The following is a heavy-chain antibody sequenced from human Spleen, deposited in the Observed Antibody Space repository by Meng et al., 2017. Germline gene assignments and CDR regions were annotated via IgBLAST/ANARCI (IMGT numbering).Heavy chain of an antibody. D-gene: IGHD2-15*01. V-gene: IGHV4-38-2*02. CDR1: GYSISSGHY. CDR2: IYHSGST. Sequence: GSLRLSCTVSGYSISSGHYWGWSRQPPGKGLEWIGSIYHSGSTYYNPSLKSRVTISVDTSKNQFSLKLSSVTAADTAVYYCARDKLTLLALNTRRADYWGQGTLVTVSS. CDR3: ARDKLTLLALNTRRADY. J-gene: IGHJ4*02.